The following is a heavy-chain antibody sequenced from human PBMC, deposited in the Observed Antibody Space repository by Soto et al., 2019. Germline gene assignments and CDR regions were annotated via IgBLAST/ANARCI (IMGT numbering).Heavy chain of an antibody. J-gene: IGHJ6*02. CDR3: AKDRKYYYGSGSYYNDTSDYYYGMDV. CDR1: GFTFSSYA. V-gene: IGHV3-23*01. D-gene: IGHD3-10*01. Sequence: GGSLRLSCAASGFTFSSYAMSWVRQAPGKGLEWVSAISGSGGSTYYADSVKGRFTISRDNSKNTLYLQMNSLRAEDTAVYYCAKDRKYYYGSGSYYNDTSDYYYGMDVWGQGTTVTVS. CDR2: ISGSGGST.